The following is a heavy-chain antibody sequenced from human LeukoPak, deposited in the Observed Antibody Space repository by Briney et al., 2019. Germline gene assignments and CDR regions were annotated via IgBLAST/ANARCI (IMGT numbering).Heavy chain of an antibody. V-gene: IGHV3-23*01. D-gene: IGHD2-2*01. J-gene: IGHJ4*02. Sequence: GGSLRLSCAASGFTFSSFAMSWVRQAPGKGLEWVSAMGGGGVDTYYADSVKGRFTISRDNSRNTLYLKMNCLRAEDTAVYYCAKRGESCSSTNCLKYYFDYWGQGTLVTVSA. CDR2: MGGGGVDT. CDR3: AKRGESCSSTNCLKYYFDY. CDR1: GFTFSSFA.